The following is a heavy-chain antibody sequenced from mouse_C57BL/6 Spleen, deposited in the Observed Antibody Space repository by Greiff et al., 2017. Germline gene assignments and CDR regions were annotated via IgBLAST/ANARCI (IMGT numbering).Heavy chain of an antibody. Sequence: ESGPGLVKPSQSLSLTCSVTGYSITSGYYWNWIRQFPGNKLEWMGYISYDGSNNYNPSLKNRISITRDTSKNQFFLKLNSVTTEYTATDFYARNYYGSPFAYWGQGTLVTVSA. CDR1: GYSITSGYY. V-gene: IGHV3-6*01. J-gene: IGHJ3*01. CDR2: ISYDGSN. CDR3: ARNYYGSPFAY. D-gene: IGHD1-1*01.